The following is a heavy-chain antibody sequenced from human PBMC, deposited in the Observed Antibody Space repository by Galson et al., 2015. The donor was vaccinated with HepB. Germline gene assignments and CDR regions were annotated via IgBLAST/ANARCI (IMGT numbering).Heavy chain of an antibody. CDR1: GFTFDDYA. CDR3: AKDITGTRGAFDI. J-gene: IGHJ3*02. V-gene: IGHV3-9*01. D-gene: IGHD1-14*01. Sequence: SLRLSCAASGFTFDDYAMHWVRPAPGKGLEWVSGISWNSGSIGYADSVKGRFTISRDNAKNSLYLKMNSLRAEDTALYYCAKDITGTRGAFDIWGQGTMVTVSS. CDR2: ISWNSGSI.